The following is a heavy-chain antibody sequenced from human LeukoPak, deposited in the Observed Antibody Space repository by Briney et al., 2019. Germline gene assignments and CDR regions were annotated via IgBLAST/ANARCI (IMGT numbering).Heavy chain of an antibody. D-gene: IGHD3-10*02. Sequence: PGGSLRLSCAASGITFSSYEMNWVRQAPGKGLEWVSYISSSGSTIYYADSVKGRFTISRDNAKNSLYLQVNSLRAEDTAVYYCAELGITMIGGVWGKGTTVTISS. CDR3: AELGITMIGGV. CDR2: ISSSGSTI. V-gene: IGHV3-48*03. CDR1: GITFSSYE. J-gene: IGHJ6*04.